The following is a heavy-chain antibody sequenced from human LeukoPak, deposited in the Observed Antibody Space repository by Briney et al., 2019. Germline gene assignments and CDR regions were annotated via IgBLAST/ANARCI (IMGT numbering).Heavy chain of an antibody. CDR3: ARDYYGSGTGYYMDV. CDR2: ISPNNGGT. CDR1: GYTFTGNY. Sequence: SVKVSSKASGYTFTGNYIHWVRQAPGQGLEWMGWISPNNGGTDYAQKFQGRVIMTRDTSISTAYMELSNLRSDDTAVYYCARDYYGSGTGYYMDVWGKGTTVTVSS. D-gene: IGHD3-10*01. V-gene: IGHV1-2*02. J-gene: IGHJ6*03.